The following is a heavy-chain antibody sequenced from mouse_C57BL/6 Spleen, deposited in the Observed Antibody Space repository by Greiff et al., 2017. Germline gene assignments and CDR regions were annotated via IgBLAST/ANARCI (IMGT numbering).Heavy chain of an antibody. CDR2: INPNNGGT. Sequence: EVQLQQSGPELVKPGASVKISCKASGYTFTDYYMNWVKQSHGKSLEWIGDINPNNGGTSYNQKFKGKATLTVDKSSSTAYMALRSLTSEDSAVYYCARGFITTDYFDYWGQGTTLTVSS. CDR1: GYTFTDYY. J-gene: IGHJ2*01. D-gene: IGHD1-1*01. V-gene: IGHV1-26*01. CDR3: ARGFITTDYFDY.